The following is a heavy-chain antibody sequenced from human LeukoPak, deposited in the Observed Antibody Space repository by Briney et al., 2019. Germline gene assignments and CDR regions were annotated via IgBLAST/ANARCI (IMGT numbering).Heavy chain of an antibody. J-gene: IGHJ3*02. CDR2: ISSSGTTI. D-gene: IGHD4-11*01. Sequence: GGSLRLSCAASGFTFSDYYMSCIRQAPGKGLEWVSYISSSGTTIYYADSAKGRFTISRDNAKNSLYLQMNSLRAEDTAVYYCARADYDAFDIWGQGTMVTVSS. CDR1: GFTFSDYY. CDR3: ARADYDAFDI. V-gene: IGHV3-11*01.